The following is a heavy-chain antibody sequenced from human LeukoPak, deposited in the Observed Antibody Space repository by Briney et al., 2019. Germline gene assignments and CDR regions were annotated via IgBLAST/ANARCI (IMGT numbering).Heavy chain of an antibody. Sequence: ASVKVSCKASGYTFTSYGISWVRQAPGQGLEWMGWISAYNGNTNYAQKLQGRVTMTTDTSTSTAYMELRSLRSDDTAVYYCARDSKDDILTGYQLDYWGQGTLVTVSS. CDR3: ARDSKDDILTGYQLDY. D-gene: IGHD3-9*01. CDR1: GYTFTSYG. CDR2: ISAYNGNT. J-gene: IGHJ4*02. V-gene: IGHV1-18*01.